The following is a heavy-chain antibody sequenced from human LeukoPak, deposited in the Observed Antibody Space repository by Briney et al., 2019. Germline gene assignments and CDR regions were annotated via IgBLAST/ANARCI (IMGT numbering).Heavy chain of an antibody. CDR2: INHSGST. D-gene: IGHD1-26*01. J-gene: IGHJ4*02. V-gene: IGHV4-39*07. Sequence: SETLSLTCTVSGGSISSGGYYWSWIRQPPGKGLEWIGEINHSGSTNYNPSLKSRVTISVDTSKNQFSLKLSSVTAADTAVYYCARSPRVGATGRWGQGTLVTVSS. CDR1: GGSISSGGYY. CDR3: ARSPRVGATGR.